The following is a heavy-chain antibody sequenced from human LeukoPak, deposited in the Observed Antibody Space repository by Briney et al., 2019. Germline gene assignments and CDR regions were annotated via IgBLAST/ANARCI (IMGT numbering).Heavy chain of an antibody. CDR1: GYTFTGYY. D-gene: IGHD3-10*01. CDR2: INPNSGGT. J-gene: IGHJ6*04. CDR3: ARGASGSFLFDV. Sequence: ASVKVSCKASGYTFTGYYMHWVRQAPGQRLEWMGWINPNSGGTNYAQKFQGWVTMTRDTSISTAYMELSRLRSDDTAVYYCARGASGSFLFDVWGKGTTVTVSS. V-gene: IGHV1-2*04.